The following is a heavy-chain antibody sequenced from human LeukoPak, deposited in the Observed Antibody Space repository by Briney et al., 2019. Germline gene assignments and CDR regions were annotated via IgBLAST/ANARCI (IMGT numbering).Heavy chain of an antibody. D-gene: IGHD3-10*01. Sequence: SVKVSCKASGGTFSSYAISWVRQAPGQGLEWMGGIIPIFGTANYAQKFQGRVTITTDESTSTAYMELSSLRSEDTAVYYCASRGSGSGGYFDYWGQGTLVTVSS. J-gene: IGHJ4*02. CDR1: GGTFSSYA. CDR2: IIPIFGTA. V-gene: IGHV1-69*05. CDR3: ASRGSGSGGYFDY.